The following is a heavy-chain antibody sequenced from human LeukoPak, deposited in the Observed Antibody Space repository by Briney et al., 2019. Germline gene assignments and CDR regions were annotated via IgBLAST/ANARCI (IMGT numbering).Heavy chain of an antibody. CDR3: ARGPTGDSSGYSGDY. V-gene: IGHV3-48*01. CDR2: ISSSSSTI. J-gene: IGHJ4*02. D-gene: IGHD3-22*01. CDR1: GFTFRSYS. Sequence: GGSLRLSCAASGFTFRSYSMNWVRQAPGKGLEWVSYISSSSSTIYYADSVKGRFTISRDNAKNSLYLQMNSLRAEDTAVYYCARGPTGDSSGYSGDYWGQGTLVTVSS.